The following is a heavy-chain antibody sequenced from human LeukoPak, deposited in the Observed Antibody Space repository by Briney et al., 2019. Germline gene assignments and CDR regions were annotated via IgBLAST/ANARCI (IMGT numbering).Heavy chain of an antibody. Sequence: ASVKVSCKVSGYTLTELSMHWVRQAPGKGLEWMGGFDPEDGETIYAQKFQGRVTMTVDTSTDTAYMELSSLRSEDTAVYYCATLYSSGWLGYFDLWGRGTLVTVSS. CDR1: GYTLTELS. J-gene: IGHJ2*01. D-gene: IGHD6-19*01. CDR2: FDPEDGET. V-gene: IGHV1-24*01. CDR3: ATLYSSGWLGYFDL.